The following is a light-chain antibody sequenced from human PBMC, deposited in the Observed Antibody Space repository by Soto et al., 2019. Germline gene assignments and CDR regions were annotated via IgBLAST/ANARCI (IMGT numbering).Light chain of an antibody. CDR1: QSVSSSY. CDR2: GAS. Sequence: EIVLTQSPGTLSLSPGERTTLSCRASQSVSSSYLAWYQQKPGQAPRLLIYGASSRATGIPDRFSGSGSGTDFTLTISRLEPEDFAVYYCQQYGSSPLTFGRGTKVDNK. V-gene: IGKV3-20*01. J-gene: IGKJ1*01. CDR3: QQYGSSPLT.